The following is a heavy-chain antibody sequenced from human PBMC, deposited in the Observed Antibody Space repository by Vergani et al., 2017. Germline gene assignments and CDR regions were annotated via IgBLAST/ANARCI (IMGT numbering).Heavy chain of an antibody. CDR1: GYTFTSYA. CDR2: INPSGGST. CDR3: ARDSYDSSGYYQWGIGY. Sequence: QVQLVQSGAEVKKPGASVKVSCKASGYTFTSYAMHWVRQAPGQGLEWMGIINPSGGSTSYAQKFQGRVTMTRDTSTSTVYMELSSLRSEDTAVYYCARDSYDSSGYYQWGIGYWGQGTLVTVSS. D-gene: IGHD3-22*01. J-gene: IGHJ4*02. V-gene: IGHV1-46*03.